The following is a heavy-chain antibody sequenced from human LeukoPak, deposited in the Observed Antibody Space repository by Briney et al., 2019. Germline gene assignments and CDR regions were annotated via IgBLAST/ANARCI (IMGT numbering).Heavy chain of an antibody. CDR3: ARDDCSSTSCPPWDYYGMDV. CDR1: GFTFSSYS. D-gene: IGHD2-2*01. Sequence: PGGSLRLSCAASGFTFSSYSMNWVRQAPGKGLEWVSYISSSSSTIYYADSVKGRFTISRDNAKNSLYLQMNSLRAEDTAVYYCARDDCSSTSCPPWDYYGMDVWGQGTTVTVSS. CDR2: ISSSSSTI. V-gene: IGHV3-48*01. J-gene: IGHJ6*02.